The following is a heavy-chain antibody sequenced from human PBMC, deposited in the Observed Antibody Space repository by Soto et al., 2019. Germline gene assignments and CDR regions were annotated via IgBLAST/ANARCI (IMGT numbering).Heavy chain of an antibody. V-gene: IGHV1-18*01. CDR1: GYTFTTYD. D-gene: IGHD2-8*01. CDR2: ISTYNGDT. Sequence: VASVKVSCKASGYTFTTYDISWVRQAPGHGLEWMGRISTYNGDTNYPQSLQGRLTMTTDTSTNTAYMELRSLRSDDTAVYYCARDPYNVLMVNAPNLYGMDVWGQGTTVTVSS. J-gene: IGHJ6*02. CDR3: ARDPYNVLMVNAPNLYGMDV.